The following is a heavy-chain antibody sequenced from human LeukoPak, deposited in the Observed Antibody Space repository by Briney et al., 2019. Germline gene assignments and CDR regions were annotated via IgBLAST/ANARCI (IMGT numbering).Heavy chain of an antibody. D-gene: IGHD6-19*01. CDR1: GFTLCYYS. CDR3: AKERAPGIAVAGTGFDY. CDR2: ISWNSGSI. V-gene: IGHV3-9*01. Sequence: LRLFCCASGFTLCYYSMHWVRQAPGEGLELGSGISWNSGSIGYADSVKGRFTISRDNAKNSLYLQMNSLRAEDTALYYCAKERAPGIAVAGTGFDYWGQGTLVTVSS. J-gene: IGHJ4*02.